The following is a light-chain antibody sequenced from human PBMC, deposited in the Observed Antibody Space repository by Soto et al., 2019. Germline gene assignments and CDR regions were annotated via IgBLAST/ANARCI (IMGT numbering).Light chain of an antibody. CDR3: QHYDILPGYT. CDR1: HDINNN. Sequence: DIQMTQSPSSLSAYIGDRVTITCQASHDINNNLNWYQQKPGKAPKLLIHDASTLEKGVPSRFSGSGSVTDFTFTISSLQPEDIASYYCQHYDILPGYTFGQGTKLEIK. V-gene: IGKV1-33*01. J-gene: IGKJ2*01. CDR2: DAS.